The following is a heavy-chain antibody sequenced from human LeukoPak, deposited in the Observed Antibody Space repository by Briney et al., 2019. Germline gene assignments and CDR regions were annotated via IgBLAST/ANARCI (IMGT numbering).Heavy chain of an antibody. V-gene: IGHV4-59*01. Sequence: KPSETLSLTCTVSGGSISSYYWSWIRQPPGKGLECIGYIYYSGSTNYNPSLKSRVTISVDTSKNQFSLKLSSVTAADTAVYYCARETSQKGAHYMDVWGKGTTVTISS. J-gene: IGHJ6*03. CDR3: ARETSQKGAHYMDV. CDR2: IYYSGST. CDR1: GGSISSYY. D-gene: IGHD3-16*01.